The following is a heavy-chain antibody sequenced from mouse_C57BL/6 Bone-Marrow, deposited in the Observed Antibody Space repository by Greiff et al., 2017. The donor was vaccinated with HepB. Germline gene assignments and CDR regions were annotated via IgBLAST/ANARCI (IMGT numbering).Heavy chain of an antibody. D-gene: IGHD1-1*01. CDR2: IRNKANGYTT. CDR3: ARYSSYANIGDWYFDV. Sequence: EVKVVESGGGLVQPGGSLSLSCAASGFTFTDYYMSWVRQPPGKALEWLGFIRNKANGYTTEYSASVKGRFTISRDNSQSILYLQMNALRAEDSATYYCARYSSYANIGDWYFDVWGTETTVTVSS. CDR1: GFTFTDYY. J-gene: IGHJ1*03. V-gene: IGHV7-3*01.